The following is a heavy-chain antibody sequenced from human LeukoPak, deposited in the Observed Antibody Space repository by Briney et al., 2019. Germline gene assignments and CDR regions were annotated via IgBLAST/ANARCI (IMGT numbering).Heavy chain of an antibody. Sequence: PSETLSLTCTVSGGSISSYYWNWIRQPAGKGLGWIGRIYTSGSTHYNPSLKSRVTMSVDMSKNQFSLKLSSVTAADTAVYYCARETTTFDYWGQGTLVTVSS. D-gene: IGHD4-17*01. CDR1: GGSISSYY. CDR2: IYTSGST. J-gene: IGHJ4*02. CDR3: ARETTTFDY. V-gene: IGHV4-4*07.